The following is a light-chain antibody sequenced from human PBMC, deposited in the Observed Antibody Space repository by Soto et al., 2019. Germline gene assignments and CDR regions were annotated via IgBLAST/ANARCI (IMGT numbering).Light chain of an antibody. CDR2: SNN. V-gene: IGLV1-44*01. CDR1: SSNIGSNT. Sequence: QSVLTQPPSASGTPGQRVTISCSGSSSNIGSNTVNWYQQLPGTAPKLLIYSNNQRPSGVPDRFSGSKSGTSASLAISGLQSEAEADYYCAAWDDSLNGLYVFGTGTKGTVL. J-gene: IGLJ1*01. CDR3: AAWDDSLNGLYV.